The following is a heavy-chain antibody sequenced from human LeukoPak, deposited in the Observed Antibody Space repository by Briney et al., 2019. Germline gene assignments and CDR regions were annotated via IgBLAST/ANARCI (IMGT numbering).Heavy chain of an antibody. D-gene: IGHD2-15*01. Sequence: SQTLCLTCTVSGGSIGSGGYYWSWIRQHPGKGLEWIGYIYYSGSTYYNPSLKSRVTISVDTSKNQFSLKLSSVTAAETAVYYCASGGWGYCSGGSCHERPWFDPWGQGTLVTVSS. CDR1: GGSIGSGGYY. J-gene: IGHJ5*02. V-gene: IGHV4-31*03. CDR2: IYYSGST. CDR3: ASGGWGYCSGGSCHERPWFDP.